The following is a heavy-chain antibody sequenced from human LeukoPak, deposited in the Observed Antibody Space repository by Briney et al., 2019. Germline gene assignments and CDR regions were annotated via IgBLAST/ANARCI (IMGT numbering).Heavy chain of an antibody. Sequence: ASVKVSCKPSGYTFTRYAVNWGRQAPGQRLEWMGWINTKTGNPTYAQGFTGRFVFSLDTSVTAAYLQISSLKAEDTAVYYCARAYTYYYDSSGYYADYWGQGTLVTVSS. J-gene: IGHJ4*02. CDR2: INTKTGNP. V-gene: IGHV7-4-1*02. CDR1: GYTFTRYA. CDR3: ARAYTYYYDSSGYYADY. D-gene: IGHD3-22*01.